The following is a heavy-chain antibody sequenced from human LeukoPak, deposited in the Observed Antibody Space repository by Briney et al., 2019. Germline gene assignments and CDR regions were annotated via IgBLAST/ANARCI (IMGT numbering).Heavy chain of an antibody. V-gene: IGHV3-7*03. D-gene: IGHD6-13*01. CDR2: VKQDGSEK. Sequence: GGSLRLSCAASGFTFSSFWMSWVRQAPGKGLEWVANVKQDGSEKYYVDSVKGRFTISRDNAKNSLYLQMNSLRAEDTAVYYCAREMFTAPGTGDYWGQGTLVTVSS. CDR3: AREMFTAPGTGDY. J-gene: IGHJ4*02. CDR1: GFTFSSFW.